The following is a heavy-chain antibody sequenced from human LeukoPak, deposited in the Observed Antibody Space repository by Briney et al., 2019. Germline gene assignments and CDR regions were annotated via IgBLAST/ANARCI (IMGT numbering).Heavy chain of an antibody. J-gene: IGHJ5*02. CDR3: ARDAVDYDSSGYYFNWFDP. Sequence: PGRSLRLSCAASGFTFSNYAMHWVRQAPGKGLEWVAVISYDGSNKYYADSVKGRFTISRDNSKNTLYLQMNSLRAEDTAVYYCARDAVDYDSSGYYFNWFDPWGQGTLVTVSS. CDR2: ISYDGSNK. V-gene: IGHV3-30*04. D-gene: IGHD3-22*01. CDR1: GFTFSNYA.